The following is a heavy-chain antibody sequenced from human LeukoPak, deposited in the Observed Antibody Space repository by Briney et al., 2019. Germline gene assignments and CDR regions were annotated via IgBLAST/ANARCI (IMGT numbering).Heavy chain of an antibody. CDR1: GGSISSYY. J-gene: IGHJ6*02. D-gene: IGHD2-15*01. Sequence: SETLSLTCTVSGGSISSYYWSWIRQPAGKGLEWIGRIYTSGSTNYNPSLKSRVTMSVDTSKNQFSLKLSFVTAADTAVYYCARASPCGGSCYYYGMDVWGQGTTVTVSS. V-gene: IGHV4-4*07. CDR2: IYTSGST. CDR3: ARASPCGGSCYYYGMDV.